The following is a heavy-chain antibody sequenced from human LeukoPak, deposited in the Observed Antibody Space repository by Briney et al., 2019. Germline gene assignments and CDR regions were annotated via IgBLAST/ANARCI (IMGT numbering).Heavy chain of an antibody. D-gene: IGHD3-10*01. CDR3: ARVGLRYYGSGSYRGTFFDY. J-gene: IGHJ4*02. Sequence: SETLSLTCTVSGGSISSSSYYWGWIRQPPGKGLEWIGSIYYSGSTYYTPSLKSRVTIPVDTSKNQFSLKMSSVTAADTAVYYCARVGLRYYGSGSYRGTFFDYWGQGTLVTVSS. CDR1: GGSISSSSYY. V-gene: IGHV4-39*07. CDR2: IYYSGST.